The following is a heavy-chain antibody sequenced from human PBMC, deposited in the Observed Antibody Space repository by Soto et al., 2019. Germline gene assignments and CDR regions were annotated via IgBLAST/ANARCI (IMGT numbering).Heavy chain of an antibody. CDR1: GGSISSSNW. D-gene: IGHD1-26*01. V-gene: IGHV4-4*02. Sequence: QVQLQESGPGLVKPSGTLSLTCAVSGGSISSSNWWSWVRQPPVKGLEWIGEIYHSGSTNYNPSLKSRVTISVDKSKNQFSLKLSSVTAADTAVYYCARSYGIVGATDSAAFDIWGQGTMVTFSS. CDR3: ARSYGIVGATDSAAFDI. CDR2: IYHSGST. J-gene: IGHJ3*02.